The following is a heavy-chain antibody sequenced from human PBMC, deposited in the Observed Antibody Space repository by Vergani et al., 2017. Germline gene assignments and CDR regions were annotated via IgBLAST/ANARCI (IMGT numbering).Heavy chain of an antibody. Sequence: EVQLVESGGGLVQPGGSLRLSCAASGFTFSSYAMSWVRQAPGKGLEWVSAISGSGGSTYYADSVKGRFTISRDNSKNTLYLQMNSLRAEDTAVYYCARGLGYCSGGSCYRIYDYWGQGTLVTVSS. D-gene: IGHD2-15*01. CDR1: GFTFSSYA. CDR3: ARGLGYCSGGSCYRIYDY. J-gene: IGHJ4*02. V-gene: IGHV3-23*04. CDR2: ISGSGGST.